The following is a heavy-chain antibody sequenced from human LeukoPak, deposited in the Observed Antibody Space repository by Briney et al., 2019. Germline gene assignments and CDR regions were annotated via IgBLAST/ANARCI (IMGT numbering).Heavy chain of an antibody. CDR3: AKDKGDESGVGYFDY. Sequence: GRSLRLSCAASRFTFDDYAMHWVGQALGKGLEWVSGISWNSGSIGYADSVKGRFTISRDNAKNSLYLQMNSLRAEDTALYYCAKDKGDESGVGYFDYWGQGTLFTVSS. CDR1: RFTFDDYA. J-gene: IGHJ4*02. D-gene: IGHD1-26*01. V-gene: IGHV3-9*01. CDR2: ISWNSGSI.